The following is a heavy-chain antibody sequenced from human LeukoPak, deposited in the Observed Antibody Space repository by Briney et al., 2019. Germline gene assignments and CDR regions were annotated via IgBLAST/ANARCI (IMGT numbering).Heavy chain of an antibody. D-gene: IGHD3-22*01. CDR3: ATGPYDSSGLY. V-gene: IGHV1-2*04. CDR1: GYTFTSYG. CDR2: INPNSGGT. Sequence: ASVKVSCKASGYTFTSYGISWVRQAPGQGLVWMGWINPNSGGTNYAQKFQGWVTMTRDTSISTAYMELSRLRSDDTAVYYCATGPYDSSGLYWGQGTLVTVSS. J-gene: IGHJ4*02.